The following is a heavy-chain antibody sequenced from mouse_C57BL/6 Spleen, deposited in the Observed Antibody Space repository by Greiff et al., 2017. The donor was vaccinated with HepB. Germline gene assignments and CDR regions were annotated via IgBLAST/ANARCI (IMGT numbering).Heavy chain of an antibody. CDR1: GYTFTDYE. Sequence: VHLVESGAELVRPGASVTLSCKASGYTFTDYEMHWVKQTPVHGLEWIGAIDPETGGTAYNQKFKGKAILTADKSSSTAYMELRSLTSEDSAVYYCTRGGDNWYFDVWGTGTTVTVSS. CDR2: IDPETGGT. CDR3: TRGGDNWYFDV. D-gene: IGHD3-3*01. J-gene: IGHJ1*03. V-gene: IGHV1-15*01.